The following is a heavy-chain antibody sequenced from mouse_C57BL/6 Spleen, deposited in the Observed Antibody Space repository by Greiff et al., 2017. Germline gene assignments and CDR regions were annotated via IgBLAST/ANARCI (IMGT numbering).Heavy chain of an antibody. CDR3: TRFYSNFYYFDY. J-gene: IGHJ2*01. Sequence: VQLKEPGPELVKPGASVKISCKASGYSFTDYNMNWVKQSNGKSLEWIGVINPNYGTTSYNQKFKGKATLTVDQSSSTAYMQLNSLTSEDSAVYYGTRFYSNFYYFDYWGQGTTLTVSS. D-gene: IGHD2-5*01. CDR2: INPNYGTT. CDR1: GYSFTDYN. V-gene: IGHV1-39*01.